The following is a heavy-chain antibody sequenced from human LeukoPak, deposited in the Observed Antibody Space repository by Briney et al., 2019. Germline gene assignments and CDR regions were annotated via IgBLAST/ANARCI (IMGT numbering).Heavy chain of an antibody. CDR2: IYYSGST. CDR3: ARDPTNYGSGSYQVSY. Sequence: KPSETLSLTCSVSGGSISSNYWSWIRQPPGKGLEWIGYIYYSGSTNYNPSLKSRVTISVDTSKNQFSLKLSSVTAADTAVYYCARDPTNYGSGSYQVSYWGQGTLVTVSS. CDR1: GGSISSNY. V-gene: IGHV4-59*12. J-gene: IGHJ4*02. D-gene: IGHD3-10*01.